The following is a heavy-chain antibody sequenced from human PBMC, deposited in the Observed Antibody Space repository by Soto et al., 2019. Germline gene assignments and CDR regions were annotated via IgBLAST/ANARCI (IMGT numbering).Heavy chain of an antibody. V-gene: IGHV4-59*01. Sequence: PSETLSLTCTVSGGSISSYYWSWIRQPPGKGLEWIGYIYYSGSTNYNPSLKSRVTISVDTSKNQFSLKLSSVTAADTAVYYCARIVGATIGYWGQGTLVTVSS. J-gene: IGHJ4*02. CDR3: ARIVGATIGY. CDR2: IYYSGST. CDR1: GGSISSYY. D-gene: IGHD1-26*01.